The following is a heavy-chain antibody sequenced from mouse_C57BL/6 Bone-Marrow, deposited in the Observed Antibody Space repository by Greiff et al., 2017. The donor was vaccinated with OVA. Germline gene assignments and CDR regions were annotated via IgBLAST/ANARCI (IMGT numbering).Heavy chain of an antibody. V-gene: IGHV5-17*01. CDR2: ISSGSSTL. J-gene: IGHJ3*01. D-gene: IGHD2-3*01. CDR3: ARHGYCVSWFAY. Sequence: EVKLEESGGGLVKPGGSLQLSCAASDFTFSDYGMHWVRQAPERGLEWVAYISSGSSTLYYADTVNGPFTIARNNAKNTLLLQMTSLRSEDTAMYYGARHGYCVSWFAYWGPGTLVTVSA. CDR1: DFTFSDYG.